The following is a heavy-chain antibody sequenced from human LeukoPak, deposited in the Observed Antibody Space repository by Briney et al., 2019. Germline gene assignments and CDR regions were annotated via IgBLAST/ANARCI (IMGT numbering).Heavy chain of an antibody. J-gene: IGHJ5*02. D-gene: IGHD2-2*01. Sequence: PSQILSLTCAVSGGSISSGGYSWSWIRQPPGKGLEWIGYIYHSGSTYYNPSLKSRVTISVDRSKNQFSLKLSSVTAADTAVYYCARVEGIYCSSTSCYGNWFDPWGQGTLVTVSS. CDR2: IYHSGST. V-gene: IGHV4-30-2*01. CDR3: ARVEGIYCSSTSCYGNWFDP. CDR1: GGSISSGGYS.